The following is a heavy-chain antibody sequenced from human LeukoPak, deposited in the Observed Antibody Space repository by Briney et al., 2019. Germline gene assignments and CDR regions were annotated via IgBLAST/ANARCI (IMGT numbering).Heavy chain of an antibody. J-gene: IGHJ4*02. D-gene: IGHD2-2*01. CDR2: INKDESNK. CDR1: GFTFSNYW. CDR3: ARDHAYRADY. Sequence: PGGSLRLSCAASGFTFSNYWMHWVRQAPGKGLEWVANINKDESNKYYADSVKGRFTISRDNAKNSLYLQMSSLTAEDTAVYYCARDHAYRADYWGQGTLVTVSS. V-gene: IGHV3-7*01.